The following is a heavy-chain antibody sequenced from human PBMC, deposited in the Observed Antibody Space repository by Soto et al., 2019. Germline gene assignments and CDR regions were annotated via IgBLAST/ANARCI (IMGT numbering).Heavy chain of an antibody. D-gene: IGHD3-10*01. V-gene: IGHV4-61*01. CDR3: ARVPDGSGSPNNVYGMDV. CDR2: IYYSGST. CDR1: GGSVISCSYY. J-gene: IGHJ6*02. Sequence: PSETLPLTCTVSGGSVISCSYYWSLIRQPPGKGLEWIGYIYYSGSTNYNPSLKSRVTISVDTSKNQFSLKLSSVTAADTAVYYCARVPDGSGSPNNVYGMDVWGQGATVTVSS.